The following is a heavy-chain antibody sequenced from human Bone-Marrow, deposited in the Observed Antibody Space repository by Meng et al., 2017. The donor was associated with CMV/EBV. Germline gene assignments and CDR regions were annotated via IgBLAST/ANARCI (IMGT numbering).Heavy chain of an antibody. Sequence: GESLKISCAASGFTFSSYAMSWVRQAPGKGLEWVSAISGSGGSTYYADSEKGRFTISRDNSKNTLYLQMNSLRAEDTAVYYCAKVRYQLLYGWRYFDYWGQGTLVTVSS. V-gene: IGHV3-23*01. CDR1: GFTFSSYA. D-gene: IGHD2-2*02. J-gene: IGHJ4*02. CDR2: ISGSGGST. CDR3: AKVRYQLLYGWRYFDY.